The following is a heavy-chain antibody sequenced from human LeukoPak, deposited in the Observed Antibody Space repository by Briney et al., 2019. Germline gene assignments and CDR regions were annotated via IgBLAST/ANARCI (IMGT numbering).Heavy chain of an antibody. Sequence: ASVKVSCKASGFSFTAHYLHWIRQAPGQGLEWMGQTNPDNVGTKYAPKFQGRVTMTRDTSIATAYMELSSLRSEDTAVYYCARESDYDSVLVWGQGTLVTVSS. CDR1: GFSFTAHY. D-gene: IGHD3-3*01. V-gene: IGHV1-2*06. CDR2: TNPDNVGT. J-gene: IGHJ4*02. CDR3: ARESDYDSVLV.